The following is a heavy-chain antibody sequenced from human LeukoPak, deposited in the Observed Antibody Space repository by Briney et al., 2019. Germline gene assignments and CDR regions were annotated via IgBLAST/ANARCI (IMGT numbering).Heavy chain of an antibody. J-gene: IGHJ3*01. Sequence: SQTLSLTCAIFGDIVSSNSAGWSWVRQSPSRGLEWLVRTYYRSTLYNDDAPSVKSRLTINPDTAKNQFSLQLKSVTAEDTALYYCVRGGLVRGAINSLIGFDVWGQGIMVTVSS. CDR3: VRGGLVRGAINSLIGFDV. D-gene: IGHD3-10*01. V-gene: IGHV6-1*01. CDR1: GDIVSSNSAG. CDR2: TYYRSTLYN.